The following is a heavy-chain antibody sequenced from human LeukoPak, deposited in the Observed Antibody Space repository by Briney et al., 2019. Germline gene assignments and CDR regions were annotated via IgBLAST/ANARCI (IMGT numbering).Heavy chain of an antibody. J-gene: IGHJ4*02. CDR3: AREGGFYRPLDY. V-gene: IGHV4-4*02. CDR1: GGSVSSTNW. CDR2: VHLDGRT. Sequence: SETLSLTCGVSGGSVSSTNWWTWIRQPPGKGLEWIGEVHLDGRTNFNPSLKSRLTMSVDLSENHVSLKLTSVTATDTAVYYCAREGGFYRPLDYSGQGTLVTVSS. D-gene: IGHD6-25*01.